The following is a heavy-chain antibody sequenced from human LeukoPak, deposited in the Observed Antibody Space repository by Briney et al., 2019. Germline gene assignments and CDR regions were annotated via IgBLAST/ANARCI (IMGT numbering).Heavy chain of an antibody. V-gene: IGHV1-69*05. CDR1: GGTFSSYA. CDR3: ARGASYYYDSSGPFDY. Sequence: SVEVSCKASGGTFSSYAISWVRQAPGQGLEWMGGIIPIFGTANYAQKFQGRVTITTDESTSTAYMELSSLRSEDTAVYYCARGASYYYDSSGPFDYWGQGTLVTVSS. D-gene: IGHD3-22*01. CDR2: IIPIFGTA. J-gene: IGHJ4*02.